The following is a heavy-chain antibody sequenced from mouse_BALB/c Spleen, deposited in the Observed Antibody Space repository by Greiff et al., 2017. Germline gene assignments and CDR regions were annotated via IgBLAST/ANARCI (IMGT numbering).Heavy chain of an antibody. CDR1: GFTFSSFG. Sequence: DVMLVESGGGLVQPGGSRKLSCAASGFTFSSFGMHWVRQAPEKGLEWVAYISSGSSTIYYADTVKGRFTISRDNPKNTLFLQMTSLRSEDTAMYYCAREGNYDGYYVRMDYWGQGTSVTVSS. D-gene: IGHD2-3*01. CDR2: ISSGSSTI. J-gene: IGHJ4*01. V-gene: IGHV5-17*02. CDR3: AREGNYDGYYVRMDY.